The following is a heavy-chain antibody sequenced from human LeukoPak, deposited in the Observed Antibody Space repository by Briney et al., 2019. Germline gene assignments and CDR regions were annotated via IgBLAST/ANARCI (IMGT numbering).Heavy chain of an antibody. J-gene: IGHJ3*02. CDR2: INWNGGST. CDR3: ARVHQDCSGGSCNIHAFDI. D-gene: IGHD2-15*01. V-gene: IGHV3-20*04. CDR1: GFTFDDYG. Sequence: PGGSLRLSCAASGFTFDDYGMSWVRQAPGKGLEWVSGINWNGGSTGYADSVKGRFTISRDNAKNSLYLQMNSLRAEDTALYYCARVHQDCSGGSCNIHAFDIWGQGTMVTVSS.